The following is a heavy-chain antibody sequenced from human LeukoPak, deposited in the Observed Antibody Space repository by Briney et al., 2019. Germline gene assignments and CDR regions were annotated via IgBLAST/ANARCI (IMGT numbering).Heavy chain of an antibody. J-gene: IGHJ4*02. CDR1: GFTFDDYA. CDR3: AGTYGDYRYYFDY. CDR2: ISWNSGSI. V-gene: IGHV3-9*01. Sequence: GGSLRLSCAASGFTFDDYAMHWVRHAPGKGLEWVSGISWNSGSIGYADSVKGRFTISRDNAKNSLYLQMNSLRAEDTALYYCAGTYGDYRYYFDYWGQGTLVTVSS. D-gene: IGHD4-17*01.